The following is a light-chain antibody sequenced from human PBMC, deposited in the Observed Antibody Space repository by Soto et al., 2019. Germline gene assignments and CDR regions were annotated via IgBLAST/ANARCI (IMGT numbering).Light chain of an antibody. J-gene: IGKJ1*01. CDR2: KAS. Sequence: DTQITLSRSTLSGSVRDKVTSTRRASQTISSWLAWYQQKPGKAPKLLIYKASTLKSGVPSRFSGSGSGTEFTLTISSLQPDDFATYYCQHYNSYSEAFGQGTKADIK. CDR1: QTISSW. V-gene: IGKV1-5*03. CDR3: QHYNSYSEA.